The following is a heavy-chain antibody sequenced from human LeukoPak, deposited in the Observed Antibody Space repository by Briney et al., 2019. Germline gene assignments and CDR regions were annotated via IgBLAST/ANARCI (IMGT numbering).Heavy chain of an antibody. D-gene: IGHD3-3*01. J-gene: IGHJ6*03. V-gene: IGHV3-30*02. CDR1: GFTFSSYG. CDR3: AKDWLNTIFGVVTTNYYYYYMDV. Sequence: QSGGSLRLSCAASGFTFSSYGMHWVRQAPGKGLEWVAFIRYDGSNKYYADSVKGRFTISRDNSKNTLYLQMNSLRAEDTAVYYCAKDWLNTIFGVVTTNYYYYYMDVWGKGTTVTVSS. CDR2: IRYDGSNK.